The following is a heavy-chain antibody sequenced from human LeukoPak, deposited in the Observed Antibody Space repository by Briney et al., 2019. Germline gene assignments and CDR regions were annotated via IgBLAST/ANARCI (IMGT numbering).Heavy chain of an antibody. Sequence: GGSLRLSCAASGFTFSSYGMHWVRQAPGKGLEWVAVIRYDGSNKYYADSVKGRFTISRDNSKNTLYLQMNSLRAEDTAVYYCARESQRGVLRYSSSWYDFDYWGQGTLVTVSS. D-gene: IGHD6-13*01. CDR3: ARESQRGVLRYSSSWYDFDY. J-gene: IGHJ4*02. CDR2: IRYDGSNK. CDR1: GFTFSSYG. V-gene: IGHV3-33*08.